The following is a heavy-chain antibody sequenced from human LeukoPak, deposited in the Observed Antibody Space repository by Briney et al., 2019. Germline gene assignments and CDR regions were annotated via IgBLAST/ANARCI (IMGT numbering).Heavy chain of an antibody. CDR1: GFTFDDYA. J-gene: IGHJ3*02. CDR3: AKGGYSYGNGAFDI. V-gene: IGHV3-9*01. Sequence: GGSLRLSCAASGFTFDDYAMHWVRQAPGKGLEWVSGISWNSGSIGYADSVKGRFTISRDNAKNSLYLQMNSLRAEDTALYYCAKGGYSYGNGAFDIWGQGTMVTVSS. CDR2: ISWNSGSI. D-gene: IGHD5-18*01.